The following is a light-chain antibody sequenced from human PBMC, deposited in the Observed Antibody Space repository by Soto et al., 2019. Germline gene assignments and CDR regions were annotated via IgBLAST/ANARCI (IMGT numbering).Light chain of an antibody. CDR1: QSVYNN. V-gene: IGKV3-15*01. J-gene: IGKJ3*01. CDR2: GAS. Sequence: EIVVTQSPGPLSVSSIERSTPSCRASQSVYNNLAWYQQKPGQAPRLLIYGASTRATGIPARFSGSGSGTEFTLTISSLQSEDFAVYFCQQYNNWSPVTFGPGTKV. CDR3: QQYNNWSPVT.